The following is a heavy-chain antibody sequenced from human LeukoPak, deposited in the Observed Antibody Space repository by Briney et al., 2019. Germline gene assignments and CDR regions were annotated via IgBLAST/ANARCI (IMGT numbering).Heavy chain of an antibody. Sequence: ASVKVSCKASGYTFTSYGISWVRQAPGQGLEWMGWISAYNGNTNYAQKLQGRVTMTTDTPTSTAYMELRSLRSEDTAVYYCAAVWTTVNAFDIWGQGTMVTVSS. CDR2: ISAYNGNT. J-gene: IGHJ3*02. CDR1: GYTFTSYG. D-gene: IGHD4-17*01. CDR3: AAVWTTVNAFDI. V-gene: IGHV1-18*01.